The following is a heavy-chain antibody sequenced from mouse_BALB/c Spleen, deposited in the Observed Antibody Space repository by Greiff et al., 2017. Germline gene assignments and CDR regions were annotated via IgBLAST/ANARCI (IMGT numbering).Heavy chain of an antibody. Sequence: DVMLVESGGGLVKPGGSLKLSCAASGFTFSSYAMSWVRQSPEKRLEWVAEISSGGSYTYYPDTVTGRFTISRVNAKNTLYLEMSSLRSEDTAMYYCSRGDSSGYGGYWARDYWGQGTSVTVSS. J-gene: IGHJ4*01. V-gene: IGHV5-9-4*01. CDR3: SRGDSSGYGGYWARDY. D-gene: IGHD3-2*01. CDR2: ISSGGSYT. CDR1: GFTFSSYA.